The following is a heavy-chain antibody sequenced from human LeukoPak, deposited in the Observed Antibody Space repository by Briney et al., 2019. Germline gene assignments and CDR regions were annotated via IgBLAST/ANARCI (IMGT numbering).Heavy chain of an antibody. V-gene: IGHV3-66*01. CDR1: GLTVSSNY. Sequence: GGSLRLSCAASGLTVSSNYMSWVRQAPGKGLEWVSVIYSGGSTYYADSVKGRFTISRDNSKNTLYLQMNSLRAEDTAVYYCARTYCSGGSCPNWFDPWGQGTLVTVSS. CDR3: ARTYCSGGSCPNWFDP. D-gene: IGHD2-15*01. J-gene: IGHJ5*02. CDR2: IYSGGST.